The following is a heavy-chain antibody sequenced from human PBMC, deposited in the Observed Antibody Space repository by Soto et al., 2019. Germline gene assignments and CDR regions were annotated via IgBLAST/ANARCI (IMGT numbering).Heavy chain of an antibody. CDR1: GFTFSSYA. D-gene: IGHD3-10*01. J-gene: IGHJ4*02. V-gene: IGHV3-23*01. CDR2: ISGSGGST. CDR3: AKDVRWFGEIFSYYFDY. Sequence: HPGGSLRLSCAASGFTFSSYAMSWVRQAPGKGLEWVSAISGSGGSTYYADSVKGRFTISRDNSKNTLYLQMNSLRAEDTAVYYCAKDVRWFGEIFSYYFDYWGQGTLVTVSS.